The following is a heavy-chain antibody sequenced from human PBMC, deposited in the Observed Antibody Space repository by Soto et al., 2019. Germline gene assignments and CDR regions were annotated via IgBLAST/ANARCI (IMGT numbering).Heavy chain of an antibody. J-gene: IGHJ6*02. D-gene: IGHD3-3*01. CDR2: INHSGST. CDR3: ARGNNDFWSGYHPSYGMDV. CDR1: GGSFSGYY. V-gene: IGHV4-34*01. Sequence: SETLSLTCAVYGGSFSGYYWSWIRQPPGKGLEWIGEINHSGSTNYNPSLKSRVTISVDTSKNQFSLKLSSVTAADTAVYYCARGNNDFWSGYHPSYGMDVWGQGTPVTVS.